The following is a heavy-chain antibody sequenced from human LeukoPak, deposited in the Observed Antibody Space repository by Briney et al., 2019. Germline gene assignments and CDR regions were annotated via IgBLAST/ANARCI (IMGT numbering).Heavy chain of an antibody. CDR3: AKDPDGLRGFLTGYDY. CDR1: GFTFSSYA. CDR2: ISGSGFT. J-gene: IGHJ4*02. V-gene: IGHV3-23*01. D-gene: IGHD3-9*01. Sequence: PGGSLRLSCAASGFTFSSYAMSWVRQAPGKGLEWVSAISGSGFTYYADSVKGRFTISRDNSKNTLYLQMNSLRAEDTAVYYCAKDPDGLRGFLTGYDYWGQGTLVTVSS.